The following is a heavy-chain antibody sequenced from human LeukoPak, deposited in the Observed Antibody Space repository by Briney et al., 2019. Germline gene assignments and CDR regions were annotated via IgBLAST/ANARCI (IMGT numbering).Heavy chain of an antibody. Sequence: SETLSLTCTVSGGSISSYYWSWIRQPPGKGLEWIGYIYYSGSTNYNPSLKSRVTISVDTSKNQFSLRLSSVTAADTAVYYCARAQMATNPFDYWGQGTLVTVPS. CDR2: IYYSGST. V-gene: IGHV4-59*01. CDR1: GGSISSYY. J-gene: IGHJ4*02. D-gene: IGHD5-24*01. CDR3: ARAQMATNPFDY.